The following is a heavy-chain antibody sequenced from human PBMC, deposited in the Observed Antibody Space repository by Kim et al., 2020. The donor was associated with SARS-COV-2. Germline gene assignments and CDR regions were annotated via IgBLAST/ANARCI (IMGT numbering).Heavy chain of an antibody. CDR3: ARGAGAGVLRYFDWLSLAFDI. Sequence: SETLSLTCAVYGGSFSGYYWSWIRQPPGKGLEWIGEINHSGSTNYNPSLKSRVTISVDTSKNQFSLKLSSVTAADTAVYYCARGAGAGVLRYFDWLSLAFDIWGQGTMVTVSS. V-gene: IGHV4-34*01. CDR1: GGSFSGYY. D-gene: IGHD3-9*01. J-gene: IGHJ3*02. CDR2: INHSGST.